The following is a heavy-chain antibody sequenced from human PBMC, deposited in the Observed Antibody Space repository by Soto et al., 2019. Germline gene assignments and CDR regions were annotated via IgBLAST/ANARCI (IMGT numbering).Heavy chain of an antibody. J-gene: IGHJ6*03. Sequence: SETLSLTCTVSGGSISSSSYYWGWIRQPPGKGLEWIGSIYYSGSTYYNPSLKSRVTISVDTSKNQFSLKLSSVTAAETAVYYCARHQSLSKEASSSFRIAAAGPYYMDVWGKGTTVTVSS. CDR2: IYYSGST. V-gene: IGHV4-39*01. CDR1: GGSISSSSYY. CDR3: ARHQSLSKEASSSFRIAAAGPYYMDV. D-gene: IGHD6-13*01.